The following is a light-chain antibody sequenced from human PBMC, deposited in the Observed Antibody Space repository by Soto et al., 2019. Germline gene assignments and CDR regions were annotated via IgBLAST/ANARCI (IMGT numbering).Light chain of an antibody. J-gene: IGLJ3*02. CDR3: SSYTSSIIQV. CDR2: DVS. CDR1: SSDVGGYNY. Sequence: QSALTQPASVSGSPGQSITISCTGTSSDVGGYNYVSWYQQNPGKAPKLMIYDVSNRPSGVSNRFSGSKSDNTASLTISGLQAEDEDDYYCSSYTSSIIQVFGGGTKLTVL. V-gene: IGLV2-14*01.